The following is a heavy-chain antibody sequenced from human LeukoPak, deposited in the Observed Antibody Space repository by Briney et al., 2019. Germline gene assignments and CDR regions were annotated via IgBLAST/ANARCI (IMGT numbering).Heavy chain of an antibody. D-gene: IGHD2-8*01. V-gene: IGHV3-23*01. CDR2: IGGGPV. Sequence: GGSLRLSCAASGFTFRVYAMTWVRQAPGKGLKWVSSIGGGPVYYADSVKGRFTISRDDSKNTLFLQMNSLRADDTAIYYCAKDSYSHNGIYDALDIWGQGTMVTVSS. CDR1: GFTFRVYA. J-gene: IGHJ3*02. CDR3: AKDSYSHNGIYDALDI.